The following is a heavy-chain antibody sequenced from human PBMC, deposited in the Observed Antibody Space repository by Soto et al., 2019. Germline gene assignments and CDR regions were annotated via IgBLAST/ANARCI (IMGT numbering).Heavy chain of an antibody. Sequence: PWETLSFTCTVSGGSISSRSYYWGWIRQPPGKGLEWIGYIYYSGSTNYNPSLKSRVTISVDTSKNQFSLKLSSVTAADTAVYYCARVGRGSSGYHNYFDDWGQGTLVTVSS. V-gene: IGHV4-61*05. D-gene: IGHD3-22*01. CDR1: GGSISSRSYY. CDR3: ARVGRGSSGYHNYFDD. CDR2: IYYSGST. J-gene: IGHJ4*02.